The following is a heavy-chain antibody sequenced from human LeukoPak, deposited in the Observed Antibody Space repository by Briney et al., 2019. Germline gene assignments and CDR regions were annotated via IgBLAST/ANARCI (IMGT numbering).Heavy chain of an antibody. D-gene: IGHD4-17*01. CDR1: GYMFTGYY. Sequence: ASVKVSCKSSGYMFTGYYIYWVRQAPRQGLECMGWINPNTGGTSYSENFRGRVTMTRDTSSSTAYLERSRLTSNDTAVYYCARGVTTVVPYHYYGMDVWGQGTTVTVSS. CDR3: ARGVTTVVPYHYYGMDV. CDR2: INPNTGGT. V-gene: IGHV1-2*02. J-gene: IGHJ6*02.